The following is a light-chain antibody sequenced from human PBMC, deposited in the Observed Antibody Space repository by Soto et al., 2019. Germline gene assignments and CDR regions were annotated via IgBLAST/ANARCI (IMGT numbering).Light chain of an antibody. CDR3: QSYHSSLRGSGVV. Sequence: QSVLTQPPSVSGAPGQRVTISCTGSSSNIGAGYDVHWYQQLPGTAPKLLIYGNSNRPSGVPDRFSGSKSGTSASLAITGLQAEDEADYYCQSYHSSLRGSGVVFGGGTKLTVL. V-gene: IGLV1-40*01. CDR2: GNS. CDR1: SSNIGAGYD. J-gene: IGLJ2*01.